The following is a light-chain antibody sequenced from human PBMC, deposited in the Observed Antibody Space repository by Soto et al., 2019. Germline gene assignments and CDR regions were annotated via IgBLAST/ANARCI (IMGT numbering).Light chain of an antibody. CDR1: SSNIGAGYD. CDR2: GNS. CDR3: QSYDSSLSGYVV. Sequence: QSVLTQPPSVSGAPGQRVTISCTRSSSNIGAGYDVHWYQQLPGTAPKLLISGNSHRPSGVPDRFSGSKSGTSASLAITGLQAEDEADYYCQSYDSSLSGYVVFGGGTKLTVL. V-gene: IGLV1-40*01. J-gene: IGLJ2*01.